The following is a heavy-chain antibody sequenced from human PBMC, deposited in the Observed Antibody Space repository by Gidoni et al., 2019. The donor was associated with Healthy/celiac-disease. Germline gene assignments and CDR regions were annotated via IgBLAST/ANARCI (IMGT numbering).Heavy chain of an antibody. CDR2: ISYDGSNK. CDR1: GFTFSSYG. V-gene: IGHV3-30*18. Sequence: QVQLVESGGGVVQPGRSLRLYCAAAGFTFSSYGMHWVRQAPGKGLEWVAVISYDGSNKYYADSVKGRFTISRDNSKNTLYLQMNSLRAEDTAVYYCAKDQDSSSWLGYDAFDIWGQGTMVTVSS. CDR3: AKDQDSSSWLGYDAFDI. J-gene: IGHJ3*02. D-gene: IGHD6-13*01.